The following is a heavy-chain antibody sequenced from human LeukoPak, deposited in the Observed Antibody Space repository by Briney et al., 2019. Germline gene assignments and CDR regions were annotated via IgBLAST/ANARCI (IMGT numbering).Heavy chain of an antibody. V-gene: IGHV3-48*03. CDR1: GFPLSDYE. CDR2: INSGGDSM. CDR3: ERSGSYLTYYFAF. D-gene: IGHD1-26*01. J-gene: IGHJ4*02. Sequence: GGSLPHLCAASGFPLSDYEVNWVRQAPGKGLEWVLYINSGGDSMYYADSVKGRFTLSRDNAKTSVYLQMNSLRAEDTAVYYCERSGSYLTYYFAFGGQGTLVTVSS.